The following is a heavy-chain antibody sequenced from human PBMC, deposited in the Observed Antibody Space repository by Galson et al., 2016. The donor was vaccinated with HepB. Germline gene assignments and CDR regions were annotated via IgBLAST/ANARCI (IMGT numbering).Heavy chain of an antibody. D-gene: IGHD1-7*01. CDR2: ISSSSDTI. J-gene: IGHJ2*01. Sequence: SLRLSCAVSGFTFSSFSMNWVRQAPGKGLEWVSYISSSSDTIYYADSVKGRFTISRDNAKNSLYLQMNSLRDGDTAVYYCAKEATATTGAKTKRVWYFDLWGRGTLVTVSS. CDR3: AKEATATTGAKTKRVWYFDL. V-gene: IGHV3-48*02. CDR1: GFTFSSFS.